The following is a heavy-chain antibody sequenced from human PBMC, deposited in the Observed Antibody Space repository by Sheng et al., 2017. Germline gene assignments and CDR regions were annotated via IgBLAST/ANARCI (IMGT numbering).Heavy chain of an antibody. CDR1: GGSFSGYY. Sequence: QVQLHQWGAGLLKPSETLSLTCAVYGGSFSGYYWSWIRQPPGKGLEWIGEINHSGSTNYNPSLKSRVTISVDTSKNQFSLKLSSVTAADTAVYYCARFLGWEPRRGDYWGQGTLVTVSS. V-gene: IGHV4-34*01. J-gene: IGHJ4*02. CDR3: ARFLGWEPRRGDY. D-gene: IGHD1-26*01. CDR2: INHSGST.